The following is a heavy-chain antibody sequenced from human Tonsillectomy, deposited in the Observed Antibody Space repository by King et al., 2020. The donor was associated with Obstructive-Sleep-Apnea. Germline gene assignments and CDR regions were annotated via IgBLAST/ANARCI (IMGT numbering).Heavy chain of an antibody. CDR3: ARGWGSFDY. CDR1: GVSIRSSSYY. V-gene: IGHV4-39*07. CDR2: IYYSGNT. D-gene: IGHD3-16*01. J-gene: IGHJ4*02. Sequence: LQLQESGPGLVKPSETLSLTCTVSGVSIRSSSYYWGWIRQPPWKGLEGIGSIYYSGNTYYNPSLKSRVTISVDTSKNQFSLKLSSVTAAATAVYSCARGWGSFDYWGQGTLVTASS.